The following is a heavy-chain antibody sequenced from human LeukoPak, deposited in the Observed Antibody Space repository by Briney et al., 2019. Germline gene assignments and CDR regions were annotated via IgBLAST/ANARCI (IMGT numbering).Heavy chain of an antibody. J-gene: IGHJ5*02. CDR1: DGSITSNYY. V-gene: IGHV4-39*07. CDR2: ISYSGST. Sequence: SETLSLTCAVSDGSITSNYYWGWIRQPPGKGLEWIGSISYSGSTHYNLSLKSRVTMSVDTSKNQFSLKLSSVTAADTAVYYCAREGPYCSGGSCYHWFDPWGQGTLVTVSS. D-gene: IGHD2-15*01. CDR3: AREGPYCSGGSCYHWFDP.